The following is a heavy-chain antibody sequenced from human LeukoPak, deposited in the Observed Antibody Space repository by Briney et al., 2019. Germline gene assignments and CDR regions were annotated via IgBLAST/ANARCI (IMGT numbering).Heavy chain of an antibody. CDR2: MNPNSGNT. V-gene: IGHV1-8*01. J-gene: IGHJ6*03. D-gene: IGHD3-3*01. Sequence: GASVKVSCKASGYTFTSYDINWVRQATGQGLEGMGWMNPNSGNTGHAQKFQGRVTMTRNTSISTAYMELSSLRSEDTAVYYSARGHTPLGYCDFWSGYFLYPLTYYMDVWGKGTTVTVSS. CDR1: GYTFTSYD. CDR3: ARGHTPLGYCDFWSGYFLYPLTYYMDV.